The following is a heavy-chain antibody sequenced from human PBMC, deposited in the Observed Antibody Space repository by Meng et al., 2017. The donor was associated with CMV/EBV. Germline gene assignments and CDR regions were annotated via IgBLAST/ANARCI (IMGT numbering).Heavy chain of an antibody. J-gene: IGHJ5*02. Sequence: QITLKESGPTLVNPPQTLTLTCTFSGFVLSTSGVGVGWIRQPPGKALEWLALIYWDDDKRYSPSLKSRLTIAKDTSKNQVVLTMTNMDPVDTATYYCAHRGRIAAAGTDWFDPWGQGTLVTVSS. CDR2: IYWDDDK. CDR3: AHRGRIAAAGTDWFDP. D-gene: IGHD6-13*01. V-gene: IGHV2-5*02. CDR1: GFVLSTSGVG.